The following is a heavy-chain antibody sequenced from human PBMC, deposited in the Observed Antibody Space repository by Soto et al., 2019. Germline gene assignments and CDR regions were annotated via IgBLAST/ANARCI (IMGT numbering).Heavy chain of an antibody. CDR2: INPNSGGT. J-gene: IGHJ4*02. D-gene: IGHD3-22*01. Sequence: ASVKVSCKASGYTFTGYYMHWVRQAPGQGLEWMGWINPNSGGTNYAQKFQGWVTMTRDTSISTAYMELSRLRSDDTAVYYCARGDYYDSSGYLHYFDYWGQGTLVTVSS. CDR3: ARGDYYDSSGYLHYFDY. CDR1: GYTFTGYY. V-gene: IGHV1-2*04.